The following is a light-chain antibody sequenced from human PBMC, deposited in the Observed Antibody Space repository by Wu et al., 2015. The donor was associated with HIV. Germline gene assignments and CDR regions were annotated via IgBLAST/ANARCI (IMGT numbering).Light chain of an antibody. CDR1: QSISSD. J-gene: IGKJ1*01. V-gene: IGKV1-39*01. CDR2: AAS. Sequence: DIQMTQSLSSLSASVGDRVTITCRASQSISSDLKWYQQKPGAAPQLLIYAASSLQSGVPSRFSGSGSGTDFTLTISSLQPEDFATYYCQQTYSTPKTFGQGTKVEIK. CDR3: QQTYSTPKT.